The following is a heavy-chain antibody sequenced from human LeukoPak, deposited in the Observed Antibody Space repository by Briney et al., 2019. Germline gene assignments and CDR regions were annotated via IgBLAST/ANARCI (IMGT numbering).Heavy chain of an antibody. J-gene: IGHJ5*02. D-gene: IGHD2/OR15-2a*01. CDR3: ARGHSNNWFDP. Sequence: KPSETLSLTCAVYGGSFSGYYWSWIRQPPGKGLEWIGEINHSGSTNYNPSLKSRVTISVDTSKNQFSLKLSSVTAADTAVYYCARGHSNNWFDPWGQGTLVTVSS. CDR2: INHSGST. V-gene: IGHV4-34*01. CDR1: GGSFSGYY.